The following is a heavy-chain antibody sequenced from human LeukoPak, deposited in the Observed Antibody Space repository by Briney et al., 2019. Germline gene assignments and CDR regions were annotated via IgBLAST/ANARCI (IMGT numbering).Heavy chain of an antibody. Sequence: GGSLRLSCAASGFTFSSYAMSWVRQAPGKGLEWVAVISYDGSNKYYADSVKGRFTISRDNSKNTLYLQMNSLRAEDTAVYYCARDGSVELPPEFYFDYWGQGTLVTVSS. V-gene: IGHV3-30*03. D-gene: IGHD1-7*01. CDR3: ARDGSVELPPEFYFDY. J-gene: IGHJ4*02. CDR1: GFTFSSYA. CDR2: ISYDGSNK.